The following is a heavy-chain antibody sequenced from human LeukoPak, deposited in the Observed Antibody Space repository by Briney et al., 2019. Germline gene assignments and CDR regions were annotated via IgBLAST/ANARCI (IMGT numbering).Heavy chain of an antibody. D-gene: IGHD5-18*01. CDR2: IYYTGST. J-gene: IGHJ5*02. V-gene: IGHV4-39*07. CDR3: ARPKSGYSGWFDP. CDR1: GGSISSSSYY. Sequence: SETLSLTCTVSGGSISSSSYYWGWIRQSPGKGLEWIGSIYYTGSTYYNPSLKSRVTISVDTSKNQLSLKLSSVTAADTAVYYCARPKSGYSGWFDPWGQGTLVTVSS.